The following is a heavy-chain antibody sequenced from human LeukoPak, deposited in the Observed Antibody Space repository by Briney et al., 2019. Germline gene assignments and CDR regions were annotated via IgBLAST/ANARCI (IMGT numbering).Heavy chain of an antibody. CDR1: GFTVSSSY. J-gene: IGHJ4*02. CDR3: ALHYYDSSGYSY. CDR2: IYSGDST. Sequence: GGSLRLSCAASGFTVSSSYMSRVRQAPGKGLEWVSVIYSGDSTYYADSVKGRFTISRDNSKNTLYLQMNSLRAEDTAVYYCALHYYDSSGYSYWGQGTLVTVSS. V-gene: IGHV3-53*01. D-gene: IGHD3-22*01.